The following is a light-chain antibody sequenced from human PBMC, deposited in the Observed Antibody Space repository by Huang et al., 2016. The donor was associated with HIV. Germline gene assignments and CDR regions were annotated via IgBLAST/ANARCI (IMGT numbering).Light chain of an antibody. CDR1: QSVSRK. J-gene: IGKJ2*01. V-gene: IGKV3-15*01. CDR3: QQYNNWPPMYT. Sequence: EIVLTQSPATRSMSPGQRATLSCRASQSVSRKLAWFQQKPGQAPRLLIYGASTRATGIPASVSGSGSGTEFTLTISSLQSEDFAVYYCQQYNNWPPMYTFGQGTKLEV. CDR2: GAS.